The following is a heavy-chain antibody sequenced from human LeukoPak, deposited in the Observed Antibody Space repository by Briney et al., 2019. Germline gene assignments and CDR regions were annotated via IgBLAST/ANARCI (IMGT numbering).Heavy chain of an antibody. CDR3: ARGWVAVTGGVDY. Sequence: PSETLSLTCAAYGGSFSGYYWSWIRQPPGKGLEWIGEINHSGSTNYNPSLKSRVTISVDTSKNQFSLKLSSVTAADTAVYYCARGWVAVTGGVDYWGQGTLVTVSS. CDR1: GGSFSGYY. D-gene: IGHD6-19*01. V-gene: IGHV4-34*01. CDR2: INHSGST. J-gene: IGHJ4*02.